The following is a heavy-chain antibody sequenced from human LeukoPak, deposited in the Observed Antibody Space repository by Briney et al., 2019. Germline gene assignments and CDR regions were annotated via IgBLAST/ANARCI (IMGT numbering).Heavy chain of an antibody. V-gene: IGHV4-39*01. CDR3: ARHYGP. Sequence: ASETLSLTCTVSGGSISNRSYYWGWIRQPPGKGLEWIGKISDSGNTYYSPSLRSRVTISIDTSKNQFSLKLSSVTATDTAVYYCARHYGPWGQGTLVTVSS. D-gene: IGHD3-10*01. CDR1: GGSISNRSYY. CDR2: ISDSGNT. J-gene: IGHJ5*02.